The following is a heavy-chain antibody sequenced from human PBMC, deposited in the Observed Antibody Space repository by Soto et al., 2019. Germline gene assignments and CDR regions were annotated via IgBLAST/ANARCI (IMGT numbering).Heavy chain of an antibody. CDR3: ARDRPSIAARGVLYYFDY. CDR2: INPNSGGT. Sequence: ASVKVSCKASGYTFTGYYMHWVRQAPGQGLEWMGWINPNSGGTNYAQKFQGRVTMTRDTSISTAYMELSRLRSDDTAVYYCARDRPSIAARGVLYYFDYWGQGTLVTVSS. V-gene: IGHV1-2*02. D-gene: IGHD6-6*01. CDR1: GYTFTGYY. J-gene: IGHJ4*02.